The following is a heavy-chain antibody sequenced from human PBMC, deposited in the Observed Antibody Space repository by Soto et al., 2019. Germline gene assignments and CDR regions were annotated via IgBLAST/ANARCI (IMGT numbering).Heavy chain of an antibody. J-gene: IGHJ6*02. D-gene: IGHD1-26*01. V-gene: IGHV1-69*06. CDR1: GGTISSSA. Sequence: SVKVSCNASGGTISSSAISWVRQAPGQGLEWMGGIIPICGTANYAQKFQGRVTITADKSTSTAYMELSGLRSEDTAVYYCARGEEGGAPVYYYYGMDVWGQGTTVTVSS. CDR2: IIPICGTA. CDR3: ARGEEGGAPVYYYYGMDV.